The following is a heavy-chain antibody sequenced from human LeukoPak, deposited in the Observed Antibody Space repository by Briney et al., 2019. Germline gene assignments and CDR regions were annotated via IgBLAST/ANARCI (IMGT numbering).Heavy chain of an antibody. CDR3: ATAVRPSSGRLFYYYYYYMDV. CDR2: FDPEDGET. D-gene: IGHD3-22*01. V-gene: IGHV1-24*01. J-gene: IGHJ6*03. Sequence: ASVKVSCKVSGYTLTELSMHWVRQAPGKGLEWMGGFDPEDGETIYAQKFQGRVTMTEDTSTDTAYMELSSLRSEDTAVYYCATAVRPSSGRLFYYYYYYMDVWGKGTTVTVSS. CDR1: GYTLTELS.